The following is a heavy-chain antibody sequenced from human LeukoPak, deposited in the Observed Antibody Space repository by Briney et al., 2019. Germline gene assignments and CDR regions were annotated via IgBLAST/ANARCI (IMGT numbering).Heavy chain of an antibody. V-gene: IGHV3-21*04. Sequence: GGSLRLSCAASGLIFSSYRMNWVRQAPGKGLEWVSSISSSSSYRYYADSVKGRFTISRDNAKNSLYLQMNSLRAEDTAVYYCARVAYYYDSSGSTGPFDYWGQGTLVTVSS. J-gene: IGHJ4*02. CDR2: ISSSSSYR. CDR1: GLIFSSYR. D-gene: IGHD3-22*01. CDR3: ARVAYYYDSSGSTGPFDY.